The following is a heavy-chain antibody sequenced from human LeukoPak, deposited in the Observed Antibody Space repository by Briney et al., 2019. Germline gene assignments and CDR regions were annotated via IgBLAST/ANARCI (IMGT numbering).Heavy chain of an antibody. J-gene: IGHJ3*02. Sequence: QAGGSLRLSCAASGFIFSSYGMHWVRQAPGKGLEWVAVISYDGGNISYTDSVKGRFTISRDNSKNTLYLQMNSLRAEDTAVYYCARNFYGGNSGDAFDIWGQGTMVTVSS. D-gene: IGHD4-23*01. V-gene: IGHV3-30*03. CDR2: ISYDGGNI. CDR1: GFIFSSYG. CDR3: ARNFYGGNSGDAFDI.